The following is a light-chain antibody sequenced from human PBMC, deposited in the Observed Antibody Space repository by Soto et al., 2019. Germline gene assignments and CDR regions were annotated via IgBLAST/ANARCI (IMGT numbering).Light chain of an antibody. J-gene: IGLJ2*01. V-gene: IGLV1-44*01. CDR2: SND. Sequence: QSVLTQPPSASGTPGQRVTISCSGSTSNIESNTVNWYQQLPRTAPKLLIYSNDQRPSGVPDRFSGSKSGTSASLAISGLQSEDEADYYCAAWDDNLNGPVFGGGTKLTV. CDR3: AAWDDNLNGPV. CDR1: TSNIESNT.